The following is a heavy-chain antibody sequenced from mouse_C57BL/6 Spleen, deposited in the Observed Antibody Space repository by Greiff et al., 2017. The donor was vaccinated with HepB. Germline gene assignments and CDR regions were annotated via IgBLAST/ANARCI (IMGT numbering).Heavy chain of an antibody. D-gene: IGHD2-12*01. CDR2: IFPGSGST. J-gene: IGHJ2*01. Sequence: VQLQQSGPELVKPGASVKISCKASGYTFTDYYINWVKQRPGQGLEWIGWIFPGSGSTYYNEKFKGKATLTVDKSSSTAYMLLSSLTSEDSAVYFCARDYYSPGRYFDYWGQGTTLTVSS. V-gene: IGHV1-75*01. CDR3: ARDYYSPGRYFDY. CDR1: GYTFTDYY.